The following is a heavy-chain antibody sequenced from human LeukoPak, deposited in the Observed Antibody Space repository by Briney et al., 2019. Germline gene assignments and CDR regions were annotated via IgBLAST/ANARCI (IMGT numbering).Heavy chain of an antibody. V-gene: IGHV3-48*03. Sequence: GGSLRLPCAASGFTFSSYEMNWVRQAPGKGLEWVSYIGSSGSTIYYADSVKGRFTISRDNAKNSLYLQMNSLRAEDTAVYYCARYPRFYYDILTEALDVWGKGTTVTVSS. CDR3: ARYPRFYYDILTEALDV. CDR2: IGSSGSTI. D-gene: IGHD3-9*01. J-gene: IGHJ6*04. CDR1: GFTFSSYE.